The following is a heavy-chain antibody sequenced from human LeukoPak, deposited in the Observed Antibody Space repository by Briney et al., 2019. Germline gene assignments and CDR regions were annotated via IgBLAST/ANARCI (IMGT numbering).Heavy chain of an antibody. V-gene: IGHV1-2*02. CDR3: VREVHSLFDY. Sequence: ASVKVSCKASGYTFTDYYIHWVRQAPGPGLEWMGWINFNSGGTNYAQKLQGRVTMTRDTSINTVYMELSTLESDDAAVYYCVREVHSLFDYWGQGTLVTVSS. CDR1: GYTFTDYY. J-gene: IGHJ4*02. CDR2: INFNSGGT. D-gene: IGHD1-1*01.